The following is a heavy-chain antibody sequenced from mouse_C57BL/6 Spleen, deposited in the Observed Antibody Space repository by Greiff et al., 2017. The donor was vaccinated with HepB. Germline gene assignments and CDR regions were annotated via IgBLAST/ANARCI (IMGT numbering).Heavy chain of an antibody. D-gene: IGHD1-1*02. J-gene: IGHJ4*01. CDR1: GFSLTSYG. CDR2: IWSDGST. Sequence: VQLKESGPGLVAPSQSLSITCTVSGFSLTSYGVHWVRQPPGKGLEWLVVIWSDGSTTYNSALKSRLSISKDNSKSQVFLKMNSLQTDDTAMYYGARHEKNYAYAMDYWGQGTSVTVSS. V-gene: IGHV2-6-1*01. CDR3: ARHEKNYAYAMDY.